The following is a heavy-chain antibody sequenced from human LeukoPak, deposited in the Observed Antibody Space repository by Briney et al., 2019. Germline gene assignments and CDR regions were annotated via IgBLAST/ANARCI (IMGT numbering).Heavy chain of an antibody. J-gene: IGHJ6*03. Sequence: GGSLRLSCAASGFTFSSYEMNWVRQAPGKGLEWVSYISSSGSTIYYADSVKGRFTISRDNAKNSLYLQMNSLRAEDTAVYYCARTRRIRGEYYYYYYMDVWGKGTTVTISS. CDR1: GFTFSSYE. CDR2: ISSSGSTI. D-gene: IGHD2/OR15-2a*01. CDR3: ARTRRIRGEYYYYYYMDV. V-gene: IGHV3-48*03.